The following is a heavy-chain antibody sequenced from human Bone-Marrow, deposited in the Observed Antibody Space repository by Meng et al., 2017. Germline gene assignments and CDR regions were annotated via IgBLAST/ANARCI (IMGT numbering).Heavy chain of an antibody. J-gene: IGHJ4*02. V-gene: IGHV3-11*01. CDR2: ISGSGNTI. D-gene: IGHD1-26*01. CDR1: GFTFRAHY. CDR3: ARDSSGAYDY. Sequence: VKVVESWGVLVNPGRSLGVSCSASGFTFRAHYMGWIRQAPGKGLEWVSYISGSGNTIYYADSVKGRFTISRDNADNSLFLQMTSLRAEDTAVYYCARDSSGAYDYWGQGTLVTVSS.